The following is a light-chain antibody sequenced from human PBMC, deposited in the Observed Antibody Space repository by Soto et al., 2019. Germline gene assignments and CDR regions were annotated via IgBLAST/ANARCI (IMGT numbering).Light chain of an antibody. Sequence: EIVLTQSPSTLSLSPGERATLSCRASQSLSKYLACYQQKPGQAPRLLIYDASNRATDIPARFSGSGSVTHSAITITSPEAEDLAVRCNQPRGTSPGPFGDATTVQI. CDR1: QSLSKY. J-gene: IGKJ4*01. V-gene: IGKV3-11*01. CDR3: QPRGTSPGP. CDR2: DAS.